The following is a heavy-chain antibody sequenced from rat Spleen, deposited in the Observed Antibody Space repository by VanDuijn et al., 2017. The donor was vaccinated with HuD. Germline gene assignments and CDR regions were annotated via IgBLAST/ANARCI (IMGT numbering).Heavy chain of an antibody. Sequence: EVPLVESGGGLVQPGRSLKFSCAASGFTFNYYAMAWVRQAPKKGLEWVATIIYDGTHTYYRDSVKGRFTISRDNAESTLYLQIDSLRSEDTATYFCERHYFNDGPFDYWGRGVMVTVSS. J-gene: IGHJ2*01. V-gene: IGHV5-17*01. CDR1: GFTFNYYA. CDR3: ERHYFNDGPFDY. CDR2: IIYDGTHT. D-gene: IGHD1-1*01.